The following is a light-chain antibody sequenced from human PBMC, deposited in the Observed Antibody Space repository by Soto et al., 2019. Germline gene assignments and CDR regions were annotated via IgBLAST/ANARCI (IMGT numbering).Light chain of an antibody. CDR3: QLYGSSPPRYT. Sequence: EIVLTQSPGTLSLSPGERATLSCRASQSVSSYLAWYQQKPGQAPRLLIYDASNRATGIPARFSGSGSGTDFTLTISRLEPEDFAVYFCQLYGSSPPRYTFGQGTRLEIK. V-gene: IGKV3-20*01. J-gene: IGKJ5*01. CDR1: QSVSSY. CDR2: DAS.